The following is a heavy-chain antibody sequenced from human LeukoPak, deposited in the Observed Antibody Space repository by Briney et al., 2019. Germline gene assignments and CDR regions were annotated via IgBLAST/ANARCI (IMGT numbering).Heavy chain of an antibody. CDR3: ARGIAARRNYYYYMDV. V-gene: IGHV4-59*01. CDR1: GGPFSGYY. J-gene: IGHJ6*03. CDR2: IYYSGST. D-gene: IGHD6-6*01. Sequence: SETLSLTCAVYGGPFSGYYWSWIRQPPGKGLEWIGYIYYSGSTNYNPSLKSRVTISVDTSKNQFSLKLSSVTAADTAVYYCARGIAARRNYYYYMDVWGKGTTVTVSS.